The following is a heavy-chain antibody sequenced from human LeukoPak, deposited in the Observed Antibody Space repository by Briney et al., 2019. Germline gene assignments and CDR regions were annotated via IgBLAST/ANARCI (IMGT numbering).Heavy chain of an antibody. CDR2: VYSDGST. Sequence: GGSLRLSCAASGFNVSSNYMSWVRQAPGKGLEWVSVVYSDGSTYYADSVKGRFTISRDNSKNTLYLQVNSLRAEDTAVYYCARSPRRIPAIWGQGTLVTVSS. V-gene: IGHV3-66*01. CDR3: ARSPRRIPAI. J-gene: IGHJ4*02. CDR1: GFNVSSNY.